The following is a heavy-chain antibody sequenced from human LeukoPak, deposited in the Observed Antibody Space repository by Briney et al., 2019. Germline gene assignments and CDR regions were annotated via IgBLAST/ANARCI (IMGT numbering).Heavy chain of an antibody. J-gene: IGHJ5*02. CDR1: GFTFSDYY. CDR3: ARDHSGSYYGWFDP. CDR2: ISSSSTYT. Sequence: GGSLRLSCAASGFTFSDYYMSWIRQAPGRGLEWVSYISSSSTYTNYADSMKGRFTISRDNAKNSSYLQMNGLRAEDTAVYYCARDHSGSYYGWFDPWGQGTLVTVSS. D-gene: IGHD1-26*01. V-gene: IGHV3-11*05.